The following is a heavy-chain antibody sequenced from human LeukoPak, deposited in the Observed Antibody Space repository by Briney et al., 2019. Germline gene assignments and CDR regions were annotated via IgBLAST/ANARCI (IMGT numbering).Heavy chain of an antibody. CDR2: INYSGST. CDR1: GFTISSSY. J-gene: IGHJ4*02. D-gene: IGHD3-16*02. V-gene: IGHV4-59*01. Sequence: WETLSLTCAASGFTISSSYWSWVRQPPGKGLEWIGYINYSGSTNYNPSLKSGVTISVDTSKNQFSLKLSSVTAADTAVHYCARSPLLRLGELSFEFDYWGQGTLVTVSS. CDR3: ARSPLLRLGELSFEFDY.